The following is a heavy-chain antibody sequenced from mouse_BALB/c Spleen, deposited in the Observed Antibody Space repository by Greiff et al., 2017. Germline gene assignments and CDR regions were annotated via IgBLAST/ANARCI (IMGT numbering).Heavy chain of an antibody. V-gene: IGHV5-6-5*01. Sequence: EVHLVESGGGLVKPGGSLKLSCAASGFTFSSYAMSWVRQTPEKRLEWVASISSGGSTYYSDSVKGRFTISRDNARNILYVQMSSMWSEDTAMYYCARMGLKGDNYAMDYWGQGTSVTVSS. CDR1: GFTFSSYA. CDR2: ISSGGST. J-gene: IGHJ4*01. CDR3: ARMGLKGDNYAMDY. D-gene: IGHD2-2*01.